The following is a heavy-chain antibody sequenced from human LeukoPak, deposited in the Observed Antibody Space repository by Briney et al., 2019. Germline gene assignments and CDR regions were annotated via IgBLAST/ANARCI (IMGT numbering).Heavy chain of an antibody. CDR3: ARGRTFGSGSYSAFDI. V-gene: IGHV1-2*02. J-gene: IGHJ3*02. D-gene: IGHD3-10*01. Sequence: ASVKVSFKTSGYTFTGYYMHWVRQAPGQGLEWMGWINPNSGVTNYAQKFQGRVTMTRDTSISTAYMELSRLSSIDTAVYYCARGRTFGSGSYSAFDIWGQGTMVTVSS. CDR1: GYTFTGYY. CDR2: INPNSGVT.